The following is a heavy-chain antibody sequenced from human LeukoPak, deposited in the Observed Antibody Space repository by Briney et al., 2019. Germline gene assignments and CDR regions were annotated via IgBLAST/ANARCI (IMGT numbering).Heavy chain of an antibody. Sequence: GVSLQISCQGSGYSFTSYWIGWVRPMPGKGLEWMGIIYPGDSDTRYSPSFQGQVTISADKSISTAYLQWSSLKAADTAMYYSARQEQQLFNWFGPWGQVTLVTVSS. D-gene: IGHD6-13*01. CDR1: GYSFTSYW. J-gene: IGHJ5*02. V-gene: IGHV5-51*01. CDR2: IYPGDSDT. CDR3: ARQEQQLFNWFGP.